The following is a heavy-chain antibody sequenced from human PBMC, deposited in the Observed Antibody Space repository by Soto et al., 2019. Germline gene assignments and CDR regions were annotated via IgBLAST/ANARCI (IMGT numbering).Heavy chain of an antibody. CDR3: ARAHYYYDSSGYNGGMDV. CDR1: GDSVSSNSAA. CDR2: TYYRSKWYN. D-gene: IGHD3-22*01. Sequence: SQTLSLTCAISGDSVSSNSAAWNWIRQSPSRGLEWLGRTYYRSKWYNDYAVSVKSRITINPDTSKNQFSLQLNSVTPEDTAVYYCARAHYYYDSSGYNGGMDVWGQGTTVTVSS. V-gene: IGHV6-1*01. J-gene: IGHJ6*02.